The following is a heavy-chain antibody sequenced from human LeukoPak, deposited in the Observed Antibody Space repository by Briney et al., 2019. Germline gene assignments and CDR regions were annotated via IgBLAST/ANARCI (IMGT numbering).Heavy chain of an antibody. V-gene: IGHV4-4*07. CDR2: IYTSGST. CDR1: GGSISSYY. CDR3: ARKASGPHHAFDI. D-gene: IGHD1-26*01. Sequence: SETLSLTCTVSGGSISSYYWSWIRQPAGKGLEWIGRIYTSGSTNYNPSLKSRVTMSVDTSKNQFSLKLSAVTAPDTAVYYCARKASGPHHAFDIWGQGAMVTVSS. J-gene: IGHJ3*02.